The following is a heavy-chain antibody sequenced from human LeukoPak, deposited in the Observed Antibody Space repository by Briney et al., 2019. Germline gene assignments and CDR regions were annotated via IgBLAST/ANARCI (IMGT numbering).Heavy chain of an antibody. V-gene: IGHV3-48*01. CDR1: GFTFSSYS. CDR3: ARVERQWLVRGYFDY. J-gene: IGHJ4*02. D-gene: IGHD6-19*01. CDR2: ISSSSTI. Sequence: GGSLRLSCAASGFTFSSYSMNWVRQAPGKGLEWVSSISSSSTIYYADSVKGRFTISRDNAKNSLYLQMNSLRAEDTAVYYCARVERQWLVRGYFDYWGQGTLVTVSS.